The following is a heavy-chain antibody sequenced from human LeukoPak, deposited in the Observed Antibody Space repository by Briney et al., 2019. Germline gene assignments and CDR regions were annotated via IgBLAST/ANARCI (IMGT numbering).Heavy chain of an antibody. D-gene: IGHD2-2*01. V-gene: IGHV4-30-4*01. CDR1: GGSISSGYYY. J-gene: IGHJ3*02. CDR2: IYYSGST. Sequence: SETLSLTCTVSGGSISSGYYYWSWIRQPPGKGLEWIGYIYYSGSTYYNPSLKSRVTISVDTSKNQFSLKLSSVTAADTAVYYCARDIVVVPAAIPAFDIWGQGTMVTVSS. CDR3: ARDIVVVPAAIPAFDI.